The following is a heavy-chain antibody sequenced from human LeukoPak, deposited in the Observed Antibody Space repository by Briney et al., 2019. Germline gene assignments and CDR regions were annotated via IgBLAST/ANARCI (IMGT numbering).Heavy chain of an antibody. CDR3: ARDVRGYSYGPHY. D-gene: IGHD5-18*01. V-gene: IGHV1-2*02. CDR1: GYTFTGYY. J-gene: IGHJ4*02. CDR2: INPNSGGT. Sequence: ASVKVSCKASGYTFTGYYMHWVRQAPGQGLEWMGWINPNSGGTNYAQKFQGRVTMTRDTSISTAYMELSRLRSDDTAVYYCARDVRGYSYGPHYWGQGTLVTVSS.